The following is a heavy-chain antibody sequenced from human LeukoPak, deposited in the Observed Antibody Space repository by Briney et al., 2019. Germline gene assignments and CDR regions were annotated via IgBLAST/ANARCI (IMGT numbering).Heavy chain of an antibody. J-gene: IGHJ3*02. D-gene: IGHD3-9*01. V-gene: IGHV3-64D*09. CDR1: GFTFSSYG. Sequence: GGSLRLSCSASGFTFSSYGMHWVRQAPGKGLEYVSAINNNGGSTYCADSVKGRFTISRDNSKNTLYLQMSSLRAEDTAVYYCVKDRGRDIFTGYSYAFDIWGQGTMVTVSS. CDR2: INNNGGST. CDR3: VKDRGRDIFTGYSYAFDI.